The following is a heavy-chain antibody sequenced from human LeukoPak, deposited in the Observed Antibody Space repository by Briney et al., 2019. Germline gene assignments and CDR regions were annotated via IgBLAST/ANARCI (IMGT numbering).Heavy chain of an antibody. CDR1: GFPFSDYY. D-gene: IGHD3-22*01. J-gene: IGHJ4*02. CDR3: ARDFHYYDSSGLPGY. V-gene: IGHV3-11*04. CDR2: ISTSVTII. Sequence: GSLRLSCAASGFPFSDYYMSWIRPAPGQGLEWVSYISTSVTIIYYADSVKGRFTISRDNAKNSLYLQMNSLRAEDTAVYYCARDFHYYDSSGLPGYWGQGTLVTVSS.